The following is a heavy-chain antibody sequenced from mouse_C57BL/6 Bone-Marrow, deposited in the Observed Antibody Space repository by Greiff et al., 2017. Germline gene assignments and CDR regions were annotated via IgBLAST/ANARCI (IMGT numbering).Heavy chain of an antibody. CDR1: GFTFSDYY. CDR3: ARHRYLFYAIDY. CDR2: ISTGGGST. D-gene: IGHD5-5*01. V-gene: IGHV5-12*01. Sequence: DVMLVESGGGLVQPGGSLKLSCAASGFTFSDYYMYWVRQTPEKRLEWVAYISTGGGSTYYPDTVKGRFTISRDNAKNTLYLQMSRLKSEDTAMYYCARHRYLFYAIDYWGQGTSVTVSS. J-gene: IGHJ4*01.